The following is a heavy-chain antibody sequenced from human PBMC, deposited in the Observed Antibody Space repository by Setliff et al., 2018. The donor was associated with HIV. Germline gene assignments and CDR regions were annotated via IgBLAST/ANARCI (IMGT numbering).Heavy chain of an antibody. CDR2: ITDSGAGT. Sequence: LRLSCAVSGFTFSNYIMDWIRQAPGRGLEWVSTITDSGAGTFYPDSVRGRFTISRDNAKNTLYLQMNSLRVEDTAVYYCAKDIRHSGYDHFDYWGQGTLVTVSS. J-gene: IGHJ4*02. V-gene: IGHV3-23*01. CDR1: GFTFSNYI. CDR3: AKDIRHSGYDHFDY. D-gene: IGHD5-12*01.